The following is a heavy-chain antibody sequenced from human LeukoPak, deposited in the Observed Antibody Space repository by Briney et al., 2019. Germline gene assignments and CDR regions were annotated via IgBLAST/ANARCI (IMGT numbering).Heavy chain of an antibody. CDR1: GFTVSSNY. V-gene: IGHV3-66*01. CDR2: INSGGST. Sequence: GGSLRLSCAASGFTVSSNYMSWVRQAPGKGLEWVSVINSGGSTYYADSVKGRFTISRDNSKNTLYLQMNSLRAEDTAVYYCASEPADRNIDAFDIWGQGTMVTVSS. D-gene: IGHD2-2*01. CDR3: ASEPADRNIDAFDI. J-gene: IGHJ3*02.